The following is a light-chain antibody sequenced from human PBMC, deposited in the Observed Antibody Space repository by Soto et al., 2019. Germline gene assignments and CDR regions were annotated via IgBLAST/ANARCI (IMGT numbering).Light chain of an antibody. CDR2: AAS. CDR3: QQTYITPPWT. CDR1: QSINNY. Sequence: DIQMTQSPPSLSASVGDRITITCRASQSINNYLNWYQHKPGKAPRLLIFAASNLETGVPSRFSGSGSGTDFTLSVNDLQPEDFATYYCQQTYITPPWTFGQGTKVEI. V-gene: IGKV1-39*01. J-gene: IGKJ1*01.